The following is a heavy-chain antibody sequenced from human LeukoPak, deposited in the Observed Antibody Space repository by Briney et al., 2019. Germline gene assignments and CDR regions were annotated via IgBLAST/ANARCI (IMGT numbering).Heavy chain of an antibody. V-gene: IGHV3-7*04. D-gene: IGHD6-13*01. CDR3: ARAVSRYEQLSAFDI. Sequence: GGSLRLSCAASGFTFSSYWMSWVRQAPGKGLEWVANIKQDGSEKYYVDSVKGRFTISRGNAKNSLYLQMNSLRAEDTAVYYCARAVSRYEQLSAFDIWGQGTMVTVSS. CDR1: GFTFSSYW. CDR2: IKQDGSEK. J-gene: IGHJ3*02.